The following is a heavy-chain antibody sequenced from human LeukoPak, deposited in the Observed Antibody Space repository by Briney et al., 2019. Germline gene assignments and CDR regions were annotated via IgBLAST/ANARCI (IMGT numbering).Heavy chain of an antibody. CDR3: ARFYSNNNDY. D-gene: IGHD4-11*01. Sequence: GGSLRLSCAASGITVSSNYMSRVRQAPGKGLEWVSVIYSGGSTHYADSVKGRFTISRDNSKNTLYLQMNSLRAEDTAVYYCARFYSNNNDYWGQGTLVTVSS. J-gene: IGHJ4*02. V-gene: IGHV3-66*02. CDR1: GITVSSNY. CDR2: IYSGGST.